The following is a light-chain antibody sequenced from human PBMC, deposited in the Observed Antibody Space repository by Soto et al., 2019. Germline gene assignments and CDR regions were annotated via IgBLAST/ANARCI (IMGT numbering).Light chain of an antibody. V-gene: IGKV3-20*01. CDR1: QSVRNRY. CDR2: AAS. CDR3: QDYGSTRGR. Sequence: TQSPGTLSLSPGERATLSCRASQSVRNRYLAWYQQKTGQAPRLLIYAASSRGTGIPDRFSGSGSETDFTLTISRLEPEHLPVYYCQDYGSTRGRFGQGTKVVIK. J-gene: IGKJ1*01.